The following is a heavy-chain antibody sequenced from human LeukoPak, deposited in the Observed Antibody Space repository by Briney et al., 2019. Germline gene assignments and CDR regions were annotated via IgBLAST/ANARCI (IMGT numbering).Heavy chain of an antibody. V-gene: IGHV3-43*02. J-gene: IGHJ4*02. D-gene: IGHD1-20*01. CDR2: ISGDGGST. CDR1: GFTFDDYA. Sequence: PGGSLRLSCAASGFTFDDYAMHWVRQAPGKGLEWVSLISGDGGSTYYADSVKGRFTISRDNSKNSLYLQMNSPRTEDTALYYCAKVGITGTTLGYWGQGTLVTVSS. CDR3: AKVGITGTTLGY.